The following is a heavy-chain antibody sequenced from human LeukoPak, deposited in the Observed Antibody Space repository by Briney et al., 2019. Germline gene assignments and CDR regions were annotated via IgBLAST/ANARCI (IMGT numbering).Heavy chain of an antibody. V-gene: IGHV3-23*01. D-gene: IGHD3-9*01. CDR3: ARGIYFDWLLWWFDP. CDR1: GFTFSSYA. Sequence: PGGSLRLSCAASGFTFSSYAMSWVRQAPGKGLEWVSAISGSGGSTYYADSVKGRFTISRDNSKNTLYLQMNSLRAEDTAVYYCARGIYFDWLLWWFDPWGQGTLVTVSS. J-gene: IGHJ5*02. CDR2: ISGSGGST.